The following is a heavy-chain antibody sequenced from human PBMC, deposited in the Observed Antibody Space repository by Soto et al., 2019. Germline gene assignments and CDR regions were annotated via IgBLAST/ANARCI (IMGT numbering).Heavy chain of an antibody. D-gene: IGHD5-12*01. CDR2: FDPEDGET. V-gene: IGHV1-24*01. CDR3: TSVNLSDLMAF. Sequence: ASVKVSCKVSGYTLIELSMHWVRQAPGKGLEWMGGFDPEDGETIYAQKFQGRVTMTEDTSTDTAYMELSSLRSEDTAVYYCTSVNLSDLMAFSGKGTTITGSS. J-gene: IGHJ6*04. CDR1: GYTLIELS.